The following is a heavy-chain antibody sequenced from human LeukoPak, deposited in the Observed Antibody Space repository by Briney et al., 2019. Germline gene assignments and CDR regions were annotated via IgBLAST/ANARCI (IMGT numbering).Heavy chain of an antibody. CDR1: GFTFSSYW. CDR2: IKQDGSEK. V-gene: IGHV3-7*01. D-gene: IGHD1-14*01. CDR3: AREPGRPGFWYFDL. J-gene: IGHJ2*01. Sequence: GGSLRLSCAASGFTFSSYWMSWVRQAPGKGLEWVANIKQDGSEKYYVDSVKGRFTISRDNAKNSLYLQMNSLRAEDTAVYYCAREPGRPGFWYFDLWGRGTLVTVSS.